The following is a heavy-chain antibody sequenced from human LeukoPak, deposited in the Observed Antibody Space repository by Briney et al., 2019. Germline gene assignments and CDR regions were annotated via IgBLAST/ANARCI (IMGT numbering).Heavy chain of an antibody. Sequence: GGSLRLSCAASGFTFSSYSMNWVRQAPGKGLEWVSSISSSSSYIYYADSVKGRFTISRDNAKNSLYLQMNSLRAEDTAVYYCARDHGGVAAAGPRFLDYWGQGTLVTVSS. CDR3: ARDHGGVAAAGPRFLDY. CDR1: GFTFSSYS. D-gene: IGHD6-13*01. CDR2: ISSSSSYI. J-gene: IGHJ4*02. V-gene: IGHV3-21*01.